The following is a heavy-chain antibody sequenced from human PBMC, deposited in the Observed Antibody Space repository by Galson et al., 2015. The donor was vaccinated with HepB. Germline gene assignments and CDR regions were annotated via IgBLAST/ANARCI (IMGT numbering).Heavy chain of an antibody. V-gene: IGHV3-7*01. J-gene: IGHJ4*02. Sequence: SLRLSCAASGFTFSSYWMSWVRQAPGKGLEWVANIKQDGSEKYYVDSVKGRFTISGDNAKNSLYLQMNSLRAEDTAVYYCARGNGIAARLFSYWGQGTLVTVSS. CDR3: ARGNGIAARLFSY. D-gene: IGHD6-6*01. CDR2: IKQDGSEK. CDR1: GFTFSSYW.